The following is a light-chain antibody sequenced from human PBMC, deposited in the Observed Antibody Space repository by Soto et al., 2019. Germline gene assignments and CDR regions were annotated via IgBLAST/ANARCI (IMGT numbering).Light chain of an antibody. Sequence: QSVLTQPPSASGTPGQRVTISCSGSSSNIGSNTVNWYQQLPGTAPKLLIYSNNQRPSGVPDRFSGSKSGTSASLAISGLQSEDEADYHCAAWDDSLNGYLSGTGTKSPS. CDR1: SSNIGSNT. V-gene: IGLV1-44*01. CDR3: AAWDDSLNGYL. CDR2: SNN. J-gene: IGLJ1*01.